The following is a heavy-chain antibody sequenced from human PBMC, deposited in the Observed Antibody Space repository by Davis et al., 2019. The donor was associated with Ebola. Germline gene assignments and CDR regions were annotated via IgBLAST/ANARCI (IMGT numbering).Heavy chain of an antibody. CDR2: INPSGGDT. D-gene: IGHD3-22*01. V-gene: IGHV1-46*01. CDR3: ARAIYYYDGSAYSDF. Sequence: ASVKVSCKASRYTFITYYMVWVRQAPGQGLEWMGIINPSGGDTRYAQKFQGRVTMTRDTSTNTVYMELSSLRSEDTAVYYCARAIYYYDGSAYSDFWGQGTLVTVSS. J-gene: IGHJ4*02. CDR1: RYTFITYY.